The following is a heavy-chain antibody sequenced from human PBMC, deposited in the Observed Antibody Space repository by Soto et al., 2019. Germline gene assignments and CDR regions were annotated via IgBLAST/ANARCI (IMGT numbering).Heavy chain of an antibody. V-gene: IGHV1-69*13. J-gene: IGHJ5*02. CDR3: ASSGYSGYDGANWFDP. D-gene: IGHD5-12*01. Sequence: SVKVSCKASGGTFSSYAISWVRQAPGQGLEWMGGIIPIFGTANYAQKFQGRVTITADESTSTAYMELSSLRSEDTAVYYCASSGYSGYDGANWFDPWGQGTLVTVSS. CDR2: IIPIFGTA. CDR1: GGTFSSYA.